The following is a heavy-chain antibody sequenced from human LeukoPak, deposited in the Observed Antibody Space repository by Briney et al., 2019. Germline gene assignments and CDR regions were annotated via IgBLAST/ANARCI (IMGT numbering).Heavy chain of an antibody. CDR1: GFTVISNY. Sequence: GGSLRLSCEASGFTVISNYMSWVRQAPGRGLEWVSVIYSGGNTYYADSVEGRFTISRDNAKNSLYLQMNSLRAEDTAVYYCARGATPLFDYWGQGTLVTVSS. D-gene: IGHD5-12*01. V-gene: IGHV3-66*01. CDR2: IYSGGNT. CDR3: ARGATPLFDY. J-gene: IGHJ4*02.